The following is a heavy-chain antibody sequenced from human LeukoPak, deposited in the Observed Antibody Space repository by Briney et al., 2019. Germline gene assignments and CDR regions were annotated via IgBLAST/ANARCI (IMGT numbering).Heavy chain of an antibody. CDR1: GGSVSDYY. CDR3: ARALTMVRGVHDQ. J-gene: IGHJ4*02. CDR2: IYYSGST. Sequence: SETLSLTCTVSGGSVSDYYWSWIRQPPGKGLEWIGHIYYSGSTNYNPSLKSRITISIDTSKNQFSLKLSSVTATDTAVYYCARALTMVRGVHDQWGQGTLVTVSS. D-gene: IGHD3-10*01. V-gene: IGHV4-59*02.